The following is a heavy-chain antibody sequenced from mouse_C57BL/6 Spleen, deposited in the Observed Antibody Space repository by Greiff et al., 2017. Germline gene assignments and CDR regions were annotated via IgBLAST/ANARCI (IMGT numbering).Heavy chain of an antibody. CDR1: GYTFTSYW. J-gene: IGHJ4*01. CDR3: AVYYSNYVDYAMDY. CDR2: IDPNSGGT. D-gene: IGHD2-5*01. V-gene: IGHV1-72*01. Sequence: VQLQQSAAELVKPGASVKLSCKASGYTFTSYWMHWVKQRPGRGLEWIGRIDPNSGGTKYNEKFKSKATLTVDKPSSTAYMQLSSLTSEDSAVYYCAVYYSNYVDYAMDYWGQGASVTVSS.